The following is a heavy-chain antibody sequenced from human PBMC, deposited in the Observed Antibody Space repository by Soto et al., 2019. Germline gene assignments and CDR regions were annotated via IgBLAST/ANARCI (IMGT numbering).Heavy chain of an antibody. D-gene: IGHD3-10*01. V-gene: IGHV3-30-3*02. CDR1: EFMFSFYA. J-gene: IGHJ4*02. CDR2: ISFDGNII. Sequence: PGGSLRLSCAASEFMFSFYAMHWIRQAPGEGLEWVAVISFDGNIIQYADSVKGRFIISRDNSKNTLYLQMNSLRGEDTAVYYCARPYNTITSDFDYWGQGTLVTVSS. CDR3: ARPYNTITSDFDY.